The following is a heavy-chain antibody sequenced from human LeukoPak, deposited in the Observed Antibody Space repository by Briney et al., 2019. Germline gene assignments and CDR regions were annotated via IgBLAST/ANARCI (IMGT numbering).Heavy chain of an antibody. D-gene: IGHD4-17*01. CDR2: IYYSGST. V-gene: IGHV4-59*01. Sequence: SETLSLTCTVSGGSISSYYWSWIRQPPGKGLEWIGYIYYSGSTNYNPSLKSRVTISVDTSKNQFSLKLSSVTAADTAVYYCARDVDYGLDYWGQGTLVTVSS. CDR1: GGSISSYY. CDR3: ARDVDYGLDY. J-gene: IGHJ4*02.